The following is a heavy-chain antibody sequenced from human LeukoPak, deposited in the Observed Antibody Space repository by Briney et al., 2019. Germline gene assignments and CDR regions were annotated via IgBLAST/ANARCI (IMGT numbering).Heavy chain of an antibody. CDR3: ARDRGTWNDDGFDY. CDR2: LYTSGST. D-gene: IGHD1-1*01. Sequence: SETLSLTCTVSGGSISSASYYWSWIRQPAGKGLEWIGRLYTSGSTNYNPSLKSRVTISVDTSKNQFSLKLSSVTAADTAVYYCARDRGTWNDDGFDYWGQGTLVTVSS. J-gene: IGHJ4*02. CDR1: GGSISSASYY. V-gene: IGHV4-61*02.